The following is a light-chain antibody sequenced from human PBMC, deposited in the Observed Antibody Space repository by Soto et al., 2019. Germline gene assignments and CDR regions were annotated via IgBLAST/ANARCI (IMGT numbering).Light chain of an antibody. CDR2: TAS. J-gene: IGKJ2*01. V-gene: IGKV1-39*01. CDR1: QSITTY. CDR3: QQSYGSPRT. Sequence: DIQMTQSPSSLSASVGDRVTITCRASQSITTYLNWYQQKPGKAPNLLVSTASNLQSGVPSRFSGSGSGTYFTLPISSLQPEDSATYHCQQSYGSPRTFGQGTKVEI.